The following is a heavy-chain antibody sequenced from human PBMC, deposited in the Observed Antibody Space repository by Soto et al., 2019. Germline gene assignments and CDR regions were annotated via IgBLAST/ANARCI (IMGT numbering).Heavy chain of an antibody. Sequence: EVQLLESGGGLVQPGGSLRLSCAASAFTFSNYAMTWVRQAPGKGLEWVSCISSGGGSTYYADSVKGRFTISRDNSKNTLYLQMTSLRAEDTAVCYCAKDWWERRSWGQGTLVTVSS. CDR3: AKDWWERRS. V-gene: IGHV3-23*01. J-gene: IGHJ5*02. CDR2: ISSGGGST. CDR1: AFTFSNYA. D-gene: IGHD1-26*01.